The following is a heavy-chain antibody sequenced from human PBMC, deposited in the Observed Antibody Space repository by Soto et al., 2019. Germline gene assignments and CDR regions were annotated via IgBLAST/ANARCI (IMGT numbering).Heavy chain of an antibody. D-gene: IGHD1-26*01. CDR1: GYTFTSYG. V-gene: IGHV1-18*04. J-gene: IGHJ6*02. Sequence: QVQLVQSGAEVKKPGASVKVSCKASGYTFTSYGISWVRQAPGQGREWMGWISAYNGNTNYAQKLQGRVTMTTDTSTSTAYMELRSLRSDDTAVYYCAREVGGSYHAYYYYYGMDVWGQGTTVTVSS. CDR2: ISAYNGNT. CDR3: AREVGGSYHAYYYYYGMDV.